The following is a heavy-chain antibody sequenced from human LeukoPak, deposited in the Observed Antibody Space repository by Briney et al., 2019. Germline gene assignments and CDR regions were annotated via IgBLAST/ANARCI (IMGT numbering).Heavy chain of an antibody. J-gene: IGHJ4*02. CDR3: ARVGEQWLVFFDY. CDR1: GDSVSSNSAA. CDR2: TYYRSKWYN. V-gene: IGHV6-1*01. D-gene: IGHD6-19*01. Sequence: SQTLSLTFAISGDSVSSNSAAWNWIRQSPSRSLEWLGRTYYRSKWYNDYAVSVKSRITITPDTSKHQFSLQLNSVTPEDTAVYYCARVGEQWLVFFDYWGQGTLVTVSS.